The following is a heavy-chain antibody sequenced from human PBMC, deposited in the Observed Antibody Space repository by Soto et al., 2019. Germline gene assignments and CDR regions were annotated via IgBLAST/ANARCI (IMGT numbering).Heavy chain of an antibody. CDR1: GGSISRYY. Sequence: QVQLXESGPGLVKPSETLSLTCTVSGGSISRYYWSWIRQPPGKGLEWIGYMYNTGSTVYNPPFKSRVTISVDTSKNQFSLKLNSVTAADTAVYYCARDLWGYCGTDCYPLDVWGQGTTVTVSS. D-gene: IGHD2-21*02. V-gene: IGHV4-59*01. CDR2: MYNTGST. J-gene: IGHJ6*02. CDR3: ARDLWGYCGTDCYPLDV.